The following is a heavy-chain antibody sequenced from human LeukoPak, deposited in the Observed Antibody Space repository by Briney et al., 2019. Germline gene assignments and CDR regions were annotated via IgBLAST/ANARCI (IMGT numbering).Heavy chain of an antibody. J-gene: IGHJ6*03. CDR1: GGSISSDSYY. V-gene: IGHV4-61*02. CDR3: ARGVTGITIFGVVIANYYYYYMDV. Sequence: SETLSLTCTVSGGSISSDSYYWSWIRQPAGKGLEWIGRIYSSGSTNYNPSLKSRVTISVDTSKNQFSLKLSSVTAADTAVYYCARGVTGITIFGVVIANYYYYYMDVWGKGTTVTVSS. CDR2: IYSSGST. D-gene: IGHD3-3*01.